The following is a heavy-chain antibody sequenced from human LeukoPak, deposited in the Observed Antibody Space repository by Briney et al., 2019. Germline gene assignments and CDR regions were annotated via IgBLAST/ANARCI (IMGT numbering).Heavy chain of an antibody. CDR2: ISPDDSDI. D-gene: IGHD2-21*01. CDR3: ARWSGYGDSSDY. CDR1: GYSFTTYW. V-gene: IGHV5-51*01. Sequence: GQSLKSSCKGSGYSFTTYWIAWVRQMPGRGLEWMGIISPDDSDIRYSPSFQGHVTISADKSISTAYLQWSSLKASDTAMYYCARWSGYGDSSDYWGQGTLVTVSS. J-gene: IGHJ4*02.